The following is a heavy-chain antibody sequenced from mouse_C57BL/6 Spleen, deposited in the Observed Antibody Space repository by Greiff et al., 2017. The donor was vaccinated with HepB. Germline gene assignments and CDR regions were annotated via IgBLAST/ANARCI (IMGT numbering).Heavy chain of an antibody. J-gene: IGHJ3*01. CDR3: ARDDYDDAY. Sequence: VQLQQSGPELVKPGASVKISCKASGYAFSSSWMNWVKQRPGKGLEWIGRIYPGDGDTNYNGKFKGKATLTADKSSSTAYMQLSSLTSEDYAVYFCARDDYDDAYWGQGTLVTVSA. CDR1: GYAFSSSW. CDR2: IYPGDGDT. D-gene: IGHD2-4*01. V-gene: IGHV1-82*01.